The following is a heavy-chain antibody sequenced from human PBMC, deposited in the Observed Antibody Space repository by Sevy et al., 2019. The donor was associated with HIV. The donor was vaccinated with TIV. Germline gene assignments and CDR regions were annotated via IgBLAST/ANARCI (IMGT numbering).Heavy chain of an antibody. V-gene: IGHV3-15*01. D-gene: IGHD3-3*01. CDR1: GFTFSNAW. J-gene: IGHJ3*02. Sequence: GGSLRLSCAASGFTFSNAWMSWVRQAPGKGLEWVGRIKSKTDGGTTDYTAPVKGRFTISTEESKNTLYLKMNSLKTEDTAVYYCTTDTGISDYDFWSGRDDTFDNWGQGTMVTVSS. CDR3: TTDTGISDYDFWSGRDDTFDN. CDR2: IKSKTDGGTT.